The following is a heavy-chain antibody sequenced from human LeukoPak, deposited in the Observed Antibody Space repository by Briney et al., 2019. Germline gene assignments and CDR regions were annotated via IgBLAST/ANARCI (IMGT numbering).Heavy chain of an antibody. D-gene: IGHD4-17*01. V-gene: IGHV3-23*01. J-gene: IGHJ4*02. Sequence: GRSLRLSCAASGFTVSSNYMSWVRQAPGKGLEWVSAISGSGGSTYYADSVKGRFTISRDNSKNTLYLQMNSLRAEDTAVYYCAKDLTKYYGDTYWGQGTLVTVSS. CDR3: AKDLTKYYGDTY. CDR2: ISGSGGST. CDR1: GFTVSSNY.